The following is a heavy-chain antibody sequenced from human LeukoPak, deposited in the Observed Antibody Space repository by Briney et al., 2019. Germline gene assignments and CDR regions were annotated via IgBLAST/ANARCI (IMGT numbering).Heavy chain of an antibody. CDR1: GFTFSSYA. CDR3: AKDRVAMIGYYFDF. CDR2: ISGSGGST. Sequence: PGGSLRPSCAGSGFTFSSYAMSWVRQAPGKGLEWVSAISGSGGSTYYADSVKGRFTISRDNSKNTLYLQMNSLRAEDTAVYYCAKDRVAMIGYYFDFWGQGTLVTVSS. V-gene: IGHV3-23*01. D-gene: IGHD2-2*01. J-gene: IGHJ4*02.